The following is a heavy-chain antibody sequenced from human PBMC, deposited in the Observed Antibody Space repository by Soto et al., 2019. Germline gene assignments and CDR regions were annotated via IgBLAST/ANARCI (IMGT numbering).Heavy chain of an antibody. CDR3: ATDRGGSGWPEVDR. D-gene: IGHD6-19*01. J-gene: IGHJ5*02. V-gene: IGHV3-23*01. Sequence: GGSLRFSGAASGFTFNNFAMSWVRQAPVKWPEWVSTISAGGDDTYYAYSVKGRFTISRDNSNNTIYLQIHNLRAEDTALYYCATDRGGSGWPEVDRWGQGTKVTVSS. CDR2: ISAGGDDT. CDR1: GFTFNNFA.